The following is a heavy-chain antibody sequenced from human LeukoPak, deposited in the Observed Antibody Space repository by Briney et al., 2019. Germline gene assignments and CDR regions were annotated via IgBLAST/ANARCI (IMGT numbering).Heavy chain of an antibody. CDR2: INPSGGST. Sequence: ASVKVSCKASGYTFTSYYMHWVRQAPGQGLEWMGIINPSGGSTSYAQKFRGRVTMTRDTSTSTVYMELSSLRSEDTAVYYCARDIGQLPLLDYWGQGTLVTVSS. CDR3: ARDIGQLPLLDY. V-gene: IGHV1-46*01. D-gene: IGHD2-2*01. J-gene: IGHJ4*02. CDR1: GYTFTSYY.